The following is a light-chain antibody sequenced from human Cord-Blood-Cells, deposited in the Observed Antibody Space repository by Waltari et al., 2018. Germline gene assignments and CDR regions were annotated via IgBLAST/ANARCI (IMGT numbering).Light chain of an antibody. CDR1: QSLLHSNGYNY. J-gene: IGKJ2*01. CDR3: MQALQTPPT. V-gene: IGKV2-28*01. Sequence: IVMTQSPLSLPVTPGETAYISCRSSQSLLHSNGYNYLDWYLQKPGQSPQLLIYLGSNRAAGVPDRFSGSGSGTDFTLKISRVEAEDVGVYYCMQALQTPPTCGQGTKLEIK. CDR2: LGS.